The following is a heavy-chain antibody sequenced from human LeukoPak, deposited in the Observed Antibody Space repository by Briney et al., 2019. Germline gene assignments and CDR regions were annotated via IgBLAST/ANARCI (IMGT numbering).Heavy chain of an antibody. CDR1: GYTFTGYY. V-gene: IGHV1-2*02. Sequence: ASVKVSCKASGYTFTGYYMHWVRQASGQGLEWMGWINPNSGGTNYAQKFQGRVTMTRDTSISTAYMELSRLRSDDTAVYYCARGGYCSSTSCYFDYWGQGTLVTVSS. CDR2: INPNSGGT. CDR3: ARGGYCSSTSCYFDY. D-gene: IGHD2-2*01. J-gene: IGHJ4*02.